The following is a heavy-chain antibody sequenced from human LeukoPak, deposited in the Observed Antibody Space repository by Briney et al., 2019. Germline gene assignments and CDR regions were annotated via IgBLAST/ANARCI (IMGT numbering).Heavy chain of an antibody. J-gene: IGHJ4*02. V-gene: IGHV4-59*01. CDR1: GGSISSYY. Sequence: SETLSLTCTVSGGSISSYYWSWIRQPPGKGLEWIGYIYYSGSTNYNPSLKSRVTISVDTSKNQFSLKLSSVTAADTAVYYCARVLRYSSGWRYYFDYWGQGTLVTVSS. D-gene: IGHD6-19*01. CDR3: ARVLRYSSGWRYYFDY. CDR2: IYYSGST.